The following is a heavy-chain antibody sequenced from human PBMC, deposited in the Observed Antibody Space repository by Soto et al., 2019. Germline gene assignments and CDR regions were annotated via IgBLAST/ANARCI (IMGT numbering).Heavy chain of an antibody. D-gene: IGHD6-6*01. J-gene: IGHJ6*02. V-gene: IGHV4-59*08. CDR1: GDSLKNHY. CDR3: AVGVAARPLDV. Sequence: PSETLSLTCSVSGDSLKNHYWAWIRHSPGKGLEWIGSIYDSGSTYYNPSLKSRVTISVDTSKNQFSLKLSSVTAADTAVYYCAVGVAARPLDVWGQGTTVTVSS. CDR2: IYDSGST.